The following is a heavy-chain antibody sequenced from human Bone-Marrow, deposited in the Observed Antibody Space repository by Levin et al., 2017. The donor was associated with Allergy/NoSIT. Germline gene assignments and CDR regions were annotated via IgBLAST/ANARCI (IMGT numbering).Heavy chain of an antibody. D-gene: IGHD6-19*01. V-gene: IGHV4-39*01. Sequence: SETLSLTCTVSGGSISTPNYYWGWVRQPPGKGLEWIGSISSGGSTYYNPALKSRVTISVHTSKNQFSLSLTSVTAADTAVYYCAVFIGWYSPFDSWGQGTLVTGSS. J-gene: IGHJ4*02. CDR3: AVFIGWYSPFDS. CDR1: GGSISTPNYY. CDR2: ISSGGST.